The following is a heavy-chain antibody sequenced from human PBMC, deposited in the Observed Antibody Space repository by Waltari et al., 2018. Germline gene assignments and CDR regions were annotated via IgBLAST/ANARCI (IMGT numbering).Heavy chain of an antibody. CDR1: GFTFSSYA. D-gene: IGHD4-4*01. V-gene: IGHV3-23*03. CDR2: IYSGGST. J-gene: IGHJ4*02. Sequence: EVQLLESGGGLVQPGGSLRLSCAASGFTFSSYAMSWVRQAPGKGLEWVSVIYSGGSTYYADSVKGRFTISRDNSKNTLYLQMNSLRAEDMAVYYCAKTNSNYFDYWGQGTLVTVSS. CDR3: AKTNSNYFDY.